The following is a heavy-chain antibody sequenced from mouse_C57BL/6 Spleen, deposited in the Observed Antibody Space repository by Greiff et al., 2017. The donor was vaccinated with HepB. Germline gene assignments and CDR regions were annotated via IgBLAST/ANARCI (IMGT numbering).Heavy chain of an antibody. CDR2: INPSSGYT. V-gene: IGHV1-4*01. CDR3: AREDYGSSDYAMDY. J-gene: IGHJ4*01. Sequence: VQLQQSGAELARPGASVKMSCKASGYTFTSYTMHWVNQRPGQGLEWIGYINPSSGYTKYNQKFKDKATLTADKSSSTAYMQLSSLTSEDSAVYYCAREDYGSSDYAMDYWGQGTSVTVSS. CDR1: GYTFTSYT. D-gene: IGHD1-1*01.